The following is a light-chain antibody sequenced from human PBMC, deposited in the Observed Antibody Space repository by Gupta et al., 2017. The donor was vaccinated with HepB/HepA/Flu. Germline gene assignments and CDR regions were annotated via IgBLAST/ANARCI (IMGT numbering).Light chain of an antibody. J-gene: IGKJ5*01. V-gene: IGKV3-11*01. CDR2: DAS. CDR3: QQRSNWPPVIT. CDR1: QSVSSY. Sequence: EIVLTQSPATLSLSPGERATLSCRASQSVSSYLAWYQQKPGQAPRLLIYDASNRATGITARFSGSGYGTDFTLTISRREPEDFAVNYCQQRSNWPPVITFGPGTRMEIK.